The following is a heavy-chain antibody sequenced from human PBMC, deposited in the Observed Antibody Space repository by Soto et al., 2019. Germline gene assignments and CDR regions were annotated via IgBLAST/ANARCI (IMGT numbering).Heavy chain of an antibody. CDR3: ARGLSERAYSSGCYHEYFQH. V-gene: IGHV3-33*01. CDR2: IWYDGSNK. J-gene: IGHJ1*01. D-gene: IGHD6-19*01. Sequence: GGSLRLSCAASGFTFSSYGMHWVRQAPGKGLEGVAVIWYDGSNKYYADSVKGRFTISRDNSKNTLYLQMNSLRAEDTAVYYCARGLSERAYSSGCYHEYFQHWGQGTLVTVSS. CDR1: GFTFSSYG.